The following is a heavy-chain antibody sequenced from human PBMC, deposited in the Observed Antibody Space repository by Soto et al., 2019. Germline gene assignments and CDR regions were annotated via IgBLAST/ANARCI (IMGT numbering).Heavy chain of an antibody. CDR2: IYPSDSDT. V-gene: IGHV5-51*01. J-gene: IGHJ3*02. Sequence: PGESLKISCKGSGYSFTSYLIGWVRQMPGKGLEWMGIIYPSDSDTRYSPSFRGQVTISADKSINHAYLQWSSLRASDTAIYYCGRSHDYGGIIGALDICGQGTMVTVSS. CDR1: GYSFTSYL. CDR3: GRSHDYGGIIGALDI. D-gene: IGHD4-17*01.